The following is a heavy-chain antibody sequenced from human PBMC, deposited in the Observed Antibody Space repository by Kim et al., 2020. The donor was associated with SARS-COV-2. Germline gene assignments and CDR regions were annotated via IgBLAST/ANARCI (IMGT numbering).Heavy chain of an antibody. V-gene: IGHV3-11*06. CDR1: GFTLSDYY. D-gene: IGHD3-3*01. CDR3: ARSPGEDFWGGYNSGYYYYYYRIDV. Sequence: GGSLRLSCAASGFTLSDYYMSWIRQAPGKGLEWVSYISSSRSYTNYADSVKGRFTISRDNAKNSLYLQLNSMRAEDTAVYYCARSPGEDFWGGYNSGYYYYYYRIDVWGQATTVTVSS. CDR2: ISSSRSYT. J-gene: IGHJ6*01.